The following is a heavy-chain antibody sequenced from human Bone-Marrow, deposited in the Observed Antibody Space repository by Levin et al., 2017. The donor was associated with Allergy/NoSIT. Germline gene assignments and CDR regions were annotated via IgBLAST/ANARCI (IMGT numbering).Heavy chain of an antibody. J-gene: IGHJ4*02. CDR3: SRTGGELPFDY. CDR2: TNSDGTNT. D-gene: IGHD1-26*01. CDR1: GFTFGLYW. Sequence: GGSLRLSCAASGFTFGLYWMHWVRQSPGKGLMWVSRTNSDGTNTNYADSVRGRFTISTDTARTTLYLQMDSLRVEDTAVYYCSRTGGELPFDYWGQGTLVTVAS. V-gene: IGHV3-74*01.